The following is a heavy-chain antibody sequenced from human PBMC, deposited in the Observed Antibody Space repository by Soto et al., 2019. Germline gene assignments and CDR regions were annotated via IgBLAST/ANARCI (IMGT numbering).Heavy chain of an antibody. CDR1: GYTFTSYD. J-gene: IGHJ6*02. D-gene: IGHD2-15*01. CDR2: MNPNSGNT. CDR3: ATSCSGGRCSYYYYGMDV. Sequence: QVQLVQSGAEVKKPGASVKVSCKASGYTFTSYDINWVRQATGQGLEWMGWMNPNSGNTGYAQRFQGRVTMTRNTSISTAYMELSSLRSEDTAVYYCATSCSGGRCSYYYYGMDVWGQGTTVTVSS. V-gene: IGHV1-8*01.